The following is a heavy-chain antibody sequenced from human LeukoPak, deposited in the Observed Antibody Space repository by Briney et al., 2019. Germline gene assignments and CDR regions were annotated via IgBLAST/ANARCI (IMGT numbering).Heavy chain of an antibody. D-gene: IGHD3-3*01. CDR1: GFTFSNAW. J-gene: IGHJ6*03. Sequence: GGSLRLSCAASGFTFSNAWMSWVRQAPGKGLEWVGRIKSKTDGGTTDYAAPVKGRFTISRDDSKNTLYLQMNSLKTEDTAVYYCTTVEGVVTQYYYYYYYMDVWGKGTTVTVSS. V-gene: IGHV3-15*01. CDR2: IKSKTDGGTT. CDR3: TTVEGVVTQYYYYYYYMDV.